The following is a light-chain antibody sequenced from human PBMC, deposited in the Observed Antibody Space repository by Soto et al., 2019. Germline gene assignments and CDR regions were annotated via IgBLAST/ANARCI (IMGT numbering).Light chain of an antibody. CDR2: GAS. CDR1: ETVATN. Sequence: VMTQSPATLSVSPGERATLSCWASETVATNLAWYQQKPGQAPRLLISGASTRAARISDRFRGSGSGTEFTLTISSLRSDDSAIYYCQQYFEWPPMTFGQGTKVEI. J-gene: IGKJ1*01. CDR3: QQYFEWPPMT. V-gene: IGKV3-15*01.